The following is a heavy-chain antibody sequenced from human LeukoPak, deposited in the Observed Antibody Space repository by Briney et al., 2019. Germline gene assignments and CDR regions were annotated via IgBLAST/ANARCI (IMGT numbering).Heavy chain of an antibody. D-gene: IGHD2-21*01. CDR1: GGSISSYY. CDR3: ARDRVSLIFDP. V-gene: IGHV4-4*07. J-gene: IGHJ5*02. Sequence: PSETLSLTCTVSGGSISSYYWSWIRQPAGKGLEWIGRFYTSGSTNYNPSLKSRVTMSVDTSENQFSLKLSSVTAADTAVYYCARDRVSLIFDPWGQGTLVTVSS. CDR2: FYTSGST.